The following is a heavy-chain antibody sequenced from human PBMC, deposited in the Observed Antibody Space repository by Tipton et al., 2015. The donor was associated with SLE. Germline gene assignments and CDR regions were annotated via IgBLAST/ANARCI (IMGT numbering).Heavy chain of an antibody. CDR2: ISGSGGST. Sequence: SLRLSCAASGFTFSSYAMSWVRQAPGKGLEWVSAISGSGGSTYYADSVKGRFTISRDNSKNTLYLQMNSLRAEDTAVYYCAVGVPGSYGGLLDYWGQGTLVTVSS. CDR3: AVGVPGSYGGLLDY. V-gene: IGHV3-23*01. J-gene: IGHJ4*02. CDR1: GFTFSSYA. D-gene: IGHD1-26*01.